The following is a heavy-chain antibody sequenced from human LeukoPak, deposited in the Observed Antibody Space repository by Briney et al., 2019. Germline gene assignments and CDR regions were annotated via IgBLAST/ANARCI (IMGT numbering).Heavy chain of an antibody. CDR3: ARDSTNYYDSSGYYYVKPPKAYYYGMDV. V-gene: IGHV3-11*01. D-gene: IGHD3-22*01. CDR2: ISSGGSTI. Sequence: GGSLRLSCAASGFTFSDYYMSWIRQAPGMGLEWVSYISSGGSTIYYADSVKGRFTISRDNARNSLYLQMNSLRAEDTAVYYCARDSTNYYDSSGYYYVKPPKAYYYGMDVWGQGTTVTVSS. CDR1: GFTFSDYY. J-gene: IGHJ6*02.